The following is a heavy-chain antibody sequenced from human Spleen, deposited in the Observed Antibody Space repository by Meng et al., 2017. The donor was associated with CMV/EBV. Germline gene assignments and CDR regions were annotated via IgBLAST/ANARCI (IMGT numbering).Heavy chain of an antibody. Sequence: ASVKVSCKAPGYTFTGYYMHWVRQAPGQGLEWMGWINPNSGGTNYVQKFQGRVTMTRDTSISTAYMELSRLRSDDTAVYYCARVDSGYDYYGMDVWGQGTTVTVSS. J-gene: IGHJ6*02. D-gene: IGHD1-26*01. CDR3: ARVDSGYDYYGMDV. V-gene: IGHV1-2*02. CDR2: INPNSGGT. CDR1: GYTFTGYY.